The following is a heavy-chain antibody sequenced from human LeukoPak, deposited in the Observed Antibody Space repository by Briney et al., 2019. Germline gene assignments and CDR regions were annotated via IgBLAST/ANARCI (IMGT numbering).Heavy chain of an antibody. CDR3: AKEGVLAVVVSAISLYYFDY. CDR2: IRGSGDST. V-gene: IGHV3-23*01. Sequence: GGSLRLSCAASGFTFSTYAMYWVRQAPGKGLEWVSAIRGSGDSTYYADSVKGRFIISRDNSKNTLYLQMNSLRAEDTAAYYCAKEGVLAVVVSAISLYYFDYWGQGTLVTVSS. D-gene: IGHD2-21*01. J-gene: IGHJ4*02. CDR1: GFTFSTYA.